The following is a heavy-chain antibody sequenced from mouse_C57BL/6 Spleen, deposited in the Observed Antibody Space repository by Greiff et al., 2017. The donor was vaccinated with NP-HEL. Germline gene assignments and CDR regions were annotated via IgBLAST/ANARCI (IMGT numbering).Heavy chain of an antibody. Sequence: VQLVESGAELARPGASVKLSCKASGYTFTSYGISWVKQRTGQGLEWIGEIYPRSGNTYYNEKFKGKATLTADKSSSTAYMELRSLTSEDSAVYFCARAYGYDAGGCDYWGQGTTLTVSS. V-gene: IGHV1-81*01. J-gene: IGHJ2*01. D-gene: IGHD2-2*01. CDR2: IYPRSGNT. CDR1: GYTFTSYG. CDR3: ARAYGYDAGGCDY.